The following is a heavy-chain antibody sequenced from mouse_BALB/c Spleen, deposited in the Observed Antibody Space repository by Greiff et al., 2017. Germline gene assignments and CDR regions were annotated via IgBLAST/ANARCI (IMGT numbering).Heavy chain of an antibody. CDR3: ARIYYGNYGVAY. V-gene: IGHV14-3*02. Sequence: VQLKESGAELVKPGASVKLSCTASGFNIKDTYMHWVKQRPEQGLEWIGRIDPANGNTKYDPKFQGKATITADTSSNTAYLQLSSLTSEDTAVYYCARIYYGNYGVAYWGQGTLVTVSA. J-gene: IGHJ3*01. CDR1: GFNIKDTY. CDR2: IDPANGNT. D-gene: IGHD2-1*01.